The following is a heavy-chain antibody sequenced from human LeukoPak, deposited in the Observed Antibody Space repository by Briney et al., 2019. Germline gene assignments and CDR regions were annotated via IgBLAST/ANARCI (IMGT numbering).Heavy chain of an antibody. J-gene: IGHJ4*02. Sequence: SETLSLTCTVSGGSISNYYWSWIRQPPGKGLEWIGYIFYSGITNYNPSLKSRVTISVDTSKNQFSLKLSSVTAADTAVYYCARDSPNAYGELEYWGQGTLVTVSS. CDR1: GGSISNYY. CDR2: IFYSGIT. D-gene: IGHD3-10*01. CDR3: ARDSPNAYGELEY. V-gene: IGHV4-59*01.